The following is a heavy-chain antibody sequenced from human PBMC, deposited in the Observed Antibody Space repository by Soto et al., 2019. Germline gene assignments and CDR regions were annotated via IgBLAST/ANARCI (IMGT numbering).Heavy chain of an antibody. Sequence: PSETLSLTCTVSGGSISSSPYNWGWIRQPPKKGLEWIGTIPYSATTYYNTSLKSRVTMSVDTSKKQFSLKLSSVTAADTAVYYCARHPTGFPNWFDSWGQGTLVTVSS. V-gene: IGHV4-39*01. J-gene: IGHJ5*01. D-gene: IGHD1-1*01. CDR1: GGSISSSPYN. CDR3: ARHPTGFPNWFDS. CDR2: IPYSATT.